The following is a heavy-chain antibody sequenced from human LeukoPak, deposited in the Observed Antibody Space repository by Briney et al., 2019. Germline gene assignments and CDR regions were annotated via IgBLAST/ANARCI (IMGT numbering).Heavy chain of an antibody. J-gene: IGHJ4*02. CDR2: ISSSSSTI. CDR1: GFTFSTYS. D-gene: IGHD4-17*01. CDR3: AREAGDYGDPRREFHY. Sequence: PGGSLRLSCAASGFTFSTYSMNWVRQAPGKGLEWVSYISSSSSTIFYADSLKGRFTISRDNAKNSLYLQMNSLRDEDTAVYYCAREAGDYGDPRREFHYWGQGTLVTVSS. V-gene: IGHV3-48*02.